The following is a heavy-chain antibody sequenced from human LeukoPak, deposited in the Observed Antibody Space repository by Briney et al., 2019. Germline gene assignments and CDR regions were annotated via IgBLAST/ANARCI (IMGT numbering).Heavy chain of an antibody. Sequence: GGSLRLSCAASGFIFSSYGMHWVRQAPGKGLEGVTFIWHDGSNKYYAESVKGRFTISRDNSKNTVYLQMTNLRAEDTAVYYCAKDKGKNSFDYWGQGTLVTVSS. J-gene: IGHJ4*02. D-gene: IGHD4-23*01. CDR3: AKDKGKNSFDY. V-gene: IGHV3-30*02. CDR1: GFIFSSYG. CDR2: IWHDGSNK.